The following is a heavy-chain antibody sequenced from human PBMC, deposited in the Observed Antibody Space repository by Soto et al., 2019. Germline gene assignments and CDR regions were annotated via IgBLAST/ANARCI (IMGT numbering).Heavy chain of an antibody. Sequence: GGSLRLSCAASGFIVSTNYMTWVRQAPGKGLEWVSVIYVGGSPYYADSVKGRFTISRDNSKNTVYLQMNSLRAEDTAVYYCAGDVYGSRTQFQHWGPGTLVTVSS. CDR3: AGDVYGSRTQFQH. CDR2: IYVGGSP. D-gene: IGHD3-10*01. V-gene: IGHV3-53*01. J-gene: IGHJ1*01. CDR1: GFIVSTNY.